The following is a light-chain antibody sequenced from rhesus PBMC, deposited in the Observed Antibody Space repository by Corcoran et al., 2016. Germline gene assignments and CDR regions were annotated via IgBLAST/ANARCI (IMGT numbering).Light chain of an antibody. V-gene: IGKV1-22*01. CDR2: KAF. CDR3: QQYMRGPIT. CDR1: QRINTW. J-gene: IGKJ4*01. Sequence: DIRMTQSPSSLSASIGDTVTISCRASQRINTWLAWYQQKPGNAPKLLLYKAFNLQSGVPSRFSGSGFGTDFTLTLTSLESEDFAIYYCQQYMRGPITFGGGTKVELK.